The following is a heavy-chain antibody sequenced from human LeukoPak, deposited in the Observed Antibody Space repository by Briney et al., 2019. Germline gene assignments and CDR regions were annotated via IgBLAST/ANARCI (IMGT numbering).Heavy chain of an antibody. CDR2: IYYSGST. D-gene: IGHD6-13*01. CDR3: ARGSIAGIAAAGTPYYYYYMDV. CDR1: GGSISSGGYY. Sequence: SQTLSLTCTVSGGSISSGGYYWSWIRQHPGKGLEWIGYIYYSGSTYYNPSLKSRVTISVDTSKNQFSLKLSSVTAVDTAVYYCARGSIAGIAAAGTPYYYYYMDVWGKGTTVTVSS. J-gene: IGHJ6*03. V-gene: IGHV4-31*03.